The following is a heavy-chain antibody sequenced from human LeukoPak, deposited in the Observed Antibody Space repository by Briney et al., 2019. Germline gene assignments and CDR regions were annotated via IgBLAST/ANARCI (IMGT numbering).Heavy chain of an antibody. Sequence: PGRSLRLSCAASGFIFSSYGMHWVRQAPGKGLEWVAVISYDGSNKYYADSVKGRFTISRDNSKNTLYLQMNSLRAEDTAVHYCAKDGSLRYFDWLRSWFDPWGQGTLVTVSS. CDR2: ISYDGSNK. J-gene: IGHJ5*02. V-gene: IGHV3-30*18. D-gene: IGHD3-9*01. CDR3: AKDGSLRYFDWLRSWFDP. CDR1: GFIFSSYG.